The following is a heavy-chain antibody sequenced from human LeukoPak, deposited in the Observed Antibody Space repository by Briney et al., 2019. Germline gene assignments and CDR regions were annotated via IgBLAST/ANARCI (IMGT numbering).Heavy chain of an antibody. Sequence: SETLSLTCTVSGASISSYYWSWIRQPPGKGLEWIGYIYYSGSTEYNPSLKSRVTISLDTSKNQFSLKLSSVTAVDTAVYYCAVGYNYGYLDYWGQGTLVTVSS. V-gene: IGHV4-59*01. CDR2: IYYSGST. CDR1: GASISSYY. CDR3: AVGYNYGYLDY. D-gene: IGHD5-18*01. J-gene: IGHJ4*02.